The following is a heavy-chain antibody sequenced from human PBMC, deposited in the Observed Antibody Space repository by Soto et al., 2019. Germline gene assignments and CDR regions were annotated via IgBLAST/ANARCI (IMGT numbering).Heavy chain of an antibody. CDR3: ARCGTGVQDGYNYIPNC. CDR1: GFTFSNYN. J-gene: IGHJ4*02. Sequence: EVQLVESGGGLVKPGESLRLSCAASGFTFSNYNMIWVRQAPGKGLEWVSSISRSSGYIYYADSMKGRFTISRDNAKNSLFLQMNSLRDEDTAVYFCARCGTGVQDGYNYIPNCWGQGTLVTVSS. V-gene: IGHV3-21*01. CDR2: ISRSSGYI. D-gene: IGHD5-12*01.